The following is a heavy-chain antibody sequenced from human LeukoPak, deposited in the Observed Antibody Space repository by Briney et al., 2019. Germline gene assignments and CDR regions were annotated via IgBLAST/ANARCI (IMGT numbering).Heavy chain of an antibody. V-gene: IGHV3-74*01. D-gene: IGHD3-22*01. CDR1: GFTFSSYW. J-gene: IGHJ1*01. CDR3: ARAPSEIGGYYPEYFRH. CDR2: IKSDGST. Sequence: GGSLRLSCAASGFTFSSYWMHWVRQAPGKGLEWVSRIKSDGSTNYADSVKCRFTISRDSAKNTVSLQIHSLRAEDTGVYYCARAPSEIGGYYPEYFRHWGQGTLVTVSS.